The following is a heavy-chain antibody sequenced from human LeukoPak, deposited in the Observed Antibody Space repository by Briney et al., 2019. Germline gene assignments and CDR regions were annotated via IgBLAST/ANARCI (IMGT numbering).Heavy chain of an antibody. CDR2: IYYSGST. Sequence: SETLSLTCTVSGGSISSSSYYWGWIRQPPGKGLEWIGSIYYSGSTYYNPSLKSRVTISVDTSKNQFSLKLSSVTAADTAVYYCARGHYRSGLGYWGQGTLVTVSS. V-gene: IGHV4-39*01. D-gene: IGHD3-10*01. CDR3: ARGHYRSGLGY. CDR1: GGSISSSSYY. J-gene: IGHJ4*02.